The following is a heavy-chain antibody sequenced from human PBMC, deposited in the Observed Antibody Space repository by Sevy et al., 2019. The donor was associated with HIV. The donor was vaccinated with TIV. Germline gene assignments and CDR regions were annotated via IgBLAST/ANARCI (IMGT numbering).Heavy chain of an antibody. J-gene: IGHJ6*02. Sequence: GGSPRLSCAASGFTFSSYSMNWVRQAPGKGLEWVSYISSSSSTIYYADSVKGRFTISRDNAKNSLSLQMNSLRDEDTAVYYCAREWGGAAGYYYYYGMDVWGQGTTVTVSS. CDR2: ISSSSSTI. D-gene: IGHD3-16*01. V-gene: IGHV3-48*02. CDR3: AREWGGAAGYYYYYGMDV. CDR1: GFTFSSYS.